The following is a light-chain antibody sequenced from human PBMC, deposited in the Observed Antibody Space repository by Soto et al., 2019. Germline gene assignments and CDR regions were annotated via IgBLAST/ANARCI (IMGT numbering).Light chain of an antibody. CDR3: QHYNGYPWT. Sequence: DIQMTQSPSTLSASVGDRVTITCRASQSISSWLAWYQQKPRKAPKLLIYKASSLESGVPSRFSGSGSGTEFTLTISSLQHDDFATYYCQHYNGYPWTFGQGTKVEIK. J-gene: IGKJ1*01. CDR1: QSISSW. CDR2: KAS. V-gene: IGKV1-5*03.